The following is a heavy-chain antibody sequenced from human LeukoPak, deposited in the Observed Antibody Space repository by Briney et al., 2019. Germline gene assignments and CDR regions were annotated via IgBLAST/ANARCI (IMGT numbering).Heavy chain of an antibody. CDR1: GFTFSSYW. CDR2: IKQDGSDK. Sequence: GGSLRLSCAASGFTFSSYWMSWVRQGPGKGLEWVANIKQDGSDKNYVDSVKGRFTISKDNAKNLLSLEMNGLRAEDTAVYYCATYKNQLRTVYFDYWGQGTLVTVSS. V-gene: IGHV3-7*02. J-gene: IGHJ4*02. D-gene: IGHD1-1*01. CDR3: ATYKNQLRTVYFDY.